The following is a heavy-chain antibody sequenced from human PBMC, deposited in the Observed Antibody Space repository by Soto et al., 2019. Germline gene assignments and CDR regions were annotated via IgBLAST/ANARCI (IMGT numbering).Heavy chain of an antibody. CDR3: AKNGYCSGTNCSAAFDP. D-gene: IGHD2-2*01. J-gene: IGHJ5*02. V-gene: IGHV3-23*01. CDR2: ISSSGDST. CDR1: GFTFSTYA. Sequence: EAQLLESGGGFVQPGGSLRLSCAASGFTFSTYAMSWVRQAPGKGLDWVSSISSSGDSTKYADSVKGRFTISRDNSKNTLYLQMNNLRAADTAIYYCAKNGYCSGTNCSAAFDPWGKGTLVTVSS.